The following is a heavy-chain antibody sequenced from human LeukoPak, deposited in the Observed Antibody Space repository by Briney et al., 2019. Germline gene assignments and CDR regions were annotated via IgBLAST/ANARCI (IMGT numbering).Heavy chain of an antibody. CDR1: GFTFDDYA. CDR3: AKDIADNYYDSSGYSFDY. J-gene: IGHJ4*02. CDR2: IRWNSGSI. Sequence: GGSLRLSCAASGFTFDDYAMHWVRQAPGKGQEWVSGIRWNSGSIGYADSVKGRFTISRDNAKNSLYLQMNSLRAEDTALYYCAKDIADNYYDSSGYSFDYWGQGTLVTVSS. V-gene: IGHV3-9*01. D-gene: IGHD3-22*01.